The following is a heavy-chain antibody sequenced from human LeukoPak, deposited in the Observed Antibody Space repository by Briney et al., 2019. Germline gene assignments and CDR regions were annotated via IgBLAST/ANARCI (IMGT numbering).Heavy chain of an antibody. CDR2: IIPIFGTA. V-gene: IGHV1-69*05. Sequence: GASVKVSCKASGGTFSSYAISWVRQAPGQGLEWMGGIIPIFGTANYAQKFQGRATITTDESTSTAYMELSSLRSEDTAVYYCASSRLDTAMVTYFDYWGQGTLVTVSS. J-gene: IGHJ4*02. D-gene: IGHD5-18*01. CDR1: GGTFSSYA. CDR3: ASSRLDTAMVTYFDY.